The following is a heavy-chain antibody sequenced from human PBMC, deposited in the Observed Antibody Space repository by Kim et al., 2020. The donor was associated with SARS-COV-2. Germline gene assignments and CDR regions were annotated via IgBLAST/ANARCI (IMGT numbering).Heavy chain of an antibody. D-gene: IGHD5-12*01. CDR2: IHATGFT. J-gene: IGHJ5*02. V-gene: IGHV4-59*08. CDR1: GGSLNNYY. Sequence: SETLSLTCTVSGGSLNNYYWSWIRQPPGKGLEWIGYIHATGFTMYNPSLNSRVTISIKLSNKQFSLKLRSVTTADAAPFYCATHPVDVWFDPFGQGT. CDR3: ATHPVDVWFDP.